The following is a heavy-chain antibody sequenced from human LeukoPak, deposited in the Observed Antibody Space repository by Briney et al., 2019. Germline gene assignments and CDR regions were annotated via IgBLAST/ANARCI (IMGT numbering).Heavy chain of an antibody. CDR3: AMEGVDWGHSSSRWGYYYYYMDV. V-gene: IGHV6-1*01. CDR1: GDSVSSNSAA. CDR2: TYYRSKWYN. J-gene: IGHJ6*03. D-gene: IGHD6-6*01. Sequence: PSQTLSLTCAISGDSVSSNSAAWNWIRQSPSRGLEWLGRTYYRSKWYNDYAVSVKSRITINPDTSKNQFSLQLNSVTPEDTAVYYCAMEGVDWGHSSSRWGYYYYYMDVWGKGTTVTVSS.